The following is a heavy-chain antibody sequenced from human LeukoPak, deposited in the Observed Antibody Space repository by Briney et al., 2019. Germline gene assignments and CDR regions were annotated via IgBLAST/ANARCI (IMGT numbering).Heavy chain of an antibody. Sequence: GGSLRLSCAASGFTFSSYWMSWVRQAPGKGLEWVANIKQDGSEKYYVDSVKGRFTISRDNAKNSLYLQMNSLRAEDTAVYYCARDLFSDIVATMVWFDPWGQGTLVTVSS. V-gene: IGHV3-7*01. CDR1: GFTFSSYW. J-gene: IGHJ5*02. D-gene: IGHD5-12*01. CDR2: IKQDGSEK. CDR3: ARDLFSDIVATMVWFDP.